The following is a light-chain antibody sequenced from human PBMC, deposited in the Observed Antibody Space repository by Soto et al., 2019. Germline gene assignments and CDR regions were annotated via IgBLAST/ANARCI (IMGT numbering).Light chain of an antibody. Sequence: DIQMTQSPSSLSASVGDRVTITCRANYNIRNSLNWYQQKPREAPKLLIYASSSLESGVPSRFSGSASGTDFTLTINSLQPEDFATYCCQQSYSTPLTFGGGTKVDIK. V-gene: IGKV1-39*01. CDR2: ASS. J-gene: IGKJ4*01. CDR1: YNIRNS. CDR3: QQSYSTPLT.